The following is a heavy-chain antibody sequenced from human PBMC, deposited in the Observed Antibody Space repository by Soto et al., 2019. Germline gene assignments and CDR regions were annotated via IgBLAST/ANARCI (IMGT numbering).Heavy chain of an antibody. D-gene: IGHD3-3*01. J-gene: IGHJ4*02. CDR2: IYWDDDK. V-gene: IGHV2-5*02. CDR3: AHRVLRTVFGLVTTTAIYFDF. CDR1: GFSLTTSGVG. Sequence: QITLNESGPTQVKPRQTLTLTCTFSGFSLTTSGVGVGWIHQSPGKTPEWLALIYWDDDKRYSPSLKSRLTITKDTSKNQVVLTMADVDPADTATYYCAHRVLRTVFGLVTTTAIYFDFWGQGTPVAGSS.